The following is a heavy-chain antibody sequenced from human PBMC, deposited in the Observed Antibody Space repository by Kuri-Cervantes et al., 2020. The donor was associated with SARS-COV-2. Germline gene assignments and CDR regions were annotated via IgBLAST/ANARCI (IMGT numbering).Heavy chain of an antibody. J-gene: IGHJ4*02. CDR3: ARDWEDYFDY. CDR2: IIPIFGTA. D-gene: IGHD1-26*01. CDR1: GYTFTSYG. Sequence: SVKVSCKASGYTFTSYGISWVRQAPGQGLEWMGGIIPIFGTANYAQKFQGRVTITADESTSTAYMELSSLRSEDTAVYYCARDWEDYFDYWGQGTLVTVSS. V-gene: IGHV1-69*13.